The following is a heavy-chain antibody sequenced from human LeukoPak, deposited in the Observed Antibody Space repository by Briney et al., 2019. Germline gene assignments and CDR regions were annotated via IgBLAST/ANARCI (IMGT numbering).Heavy chain of an antibody. D-gene: IGHD3-22*01. CDR2: IHTSGST. Sequence: PSETLSLTCTVSGGSVSSYYWSWIRQPAGKGLEWIGRIHTSGSTNYNPSLKSRVTMSVDTSKNQFSLKLRPVTAADTAVYYCARDTYYYDSTGYSQLDYWGQGTLVTVSS. J-gene: IGHJ4*02. V-gene: IGHV4-4*07. CDR3: ARDTYYYDSTGYSQLDY. CDR1: GGSVSSYY.